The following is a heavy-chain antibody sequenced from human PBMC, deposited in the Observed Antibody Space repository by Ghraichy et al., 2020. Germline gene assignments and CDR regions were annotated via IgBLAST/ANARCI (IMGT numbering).Heavy chain of an antibody. Sequence: GGSLRLSCAASGFTFSDNEMNWVRQAPGKGLEWVAYIAASRDTIYYADSVRGRFTISRAKSSVFLQMDSLSAEDTATYYCARGTFDYSRKYCGGAFDYWGQGTQVTVSS. D-gene: IGHD6-13*01. CDR3: ARGTFDYSRKYCGGAFDY. CDR2: IAASRDTI. V-gene: IGHV3-48*03. CDR1: GFTFSDNE. J-gene: IGHJ4*02.